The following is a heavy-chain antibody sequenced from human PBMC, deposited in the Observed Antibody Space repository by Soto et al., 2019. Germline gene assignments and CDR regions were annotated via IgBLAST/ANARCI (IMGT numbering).Heavy chain of an antibody. V-gene: IGHV3-21*01. CDR1: GFTFSSYS. CDR2: ISSSSSYI. D-gene: IGHD6-19*01. CDR3: ASCFGSGWNLQYYYYGMDV. J-gene: IGHJ6*02. Sequence: EVQLVESGGGLVKPGGSLRLSCAASGFTFSSYSMNWVRQAPGKGLEWVSSISSSSSYIYYADSVKGRFTISRDNAKNSLYLQMNSLRAEDTAVYYCASCFGSGWNLQYYYYGMDVWGQGTTVTVSS.